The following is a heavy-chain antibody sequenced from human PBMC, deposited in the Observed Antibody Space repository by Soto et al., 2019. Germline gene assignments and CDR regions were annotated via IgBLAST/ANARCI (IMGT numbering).Heavy chain of an antibody. CDR2: IWHDGTNK. Sequence: QEQLVESGGGVVQPGRSLRLSCAASGFTFSDYAMHWVRQAPGKGLEWVAVIWHDGTNKYYADSVKGRFTISRDNSKNTLYLQMNSLRAEDTGGYYGARPALLVSTFDYWGQGTVVTVSS. V-gene: IGHV3-33*01. CDR3: ARPALLVSTFDY. CDR1: GFTFSDYA. J-gene: IGHJ4*02. D-gene: IGHD5-12*01.